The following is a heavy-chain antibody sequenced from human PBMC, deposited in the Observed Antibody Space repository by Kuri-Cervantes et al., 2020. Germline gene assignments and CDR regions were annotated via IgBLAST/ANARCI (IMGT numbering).Heavy chain of an antibody. J-gene: IGHJ4*02. D-gene: IGHD2-8*01. V-gene: IGHV3-74*01. Sequence: GGSLRLSCVASGFTFSSYWMHWVRQAPGKGLVWVSCINSDGSTTRYADSVKGRFTISRDNAKNTLFLQVNSLRAEDTAVYYCAKGGLKVVDYWGQGTLVTVSS. CDR3: AKGGLKVVDY. CDR2: INSDGSTT. CDR1: GFTFSSYW.